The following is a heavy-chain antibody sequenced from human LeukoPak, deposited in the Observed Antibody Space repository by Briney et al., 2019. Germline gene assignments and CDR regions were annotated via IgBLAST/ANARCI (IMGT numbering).Heavy chain of an antibody. Sequence: PGGSLRLSCAASGFTFSSYSMNWVRQAPGKELEWVSSISSSSSYIYYADSVKGRFTISRDDAKNSLYLQMNSLRAEDTAVYYCARDRENYGSGSYSHWGQGTLVTVSS. CDR2: ISSSSSYI. CDR1: GFTFSSYS. J-gene: IGHJ4*02. CDR3: ARDRENYGSGSYSH. D-gene: IGHD3-10*01. V-gene: IGHV3-21*01.